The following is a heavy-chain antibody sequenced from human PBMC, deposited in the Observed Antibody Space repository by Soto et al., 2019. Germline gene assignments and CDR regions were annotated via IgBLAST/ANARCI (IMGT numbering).Heavy chain of an antibody. J-gene: IGHJ4*02. CDR1: GGSISSGDYY. V-gene: IGHV4-30-4*01. CDR2: IYYSGST. Sequence: QVQLQESGPGLVKPSQTLSLTCTVSGGSISSGDYYWSWIRQPPGKGLEWIGYIYYSGSTYYNPSLTSRVTISVDTSKNQFSLKLSSVTAADTAVYYCARWPSWYCSGGSCYPYWGQGTLVTVSS. D-gene: IGHD2-15*01. CDR3: ARWPSWYCSGGSCYPY.